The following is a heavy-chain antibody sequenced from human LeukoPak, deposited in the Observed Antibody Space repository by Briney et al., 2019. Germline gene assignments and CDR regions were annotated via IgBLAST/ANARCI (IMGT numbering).Heavy chain of an antibody. V-gene: IGHV3-48*04. J-gene: IGHJ4*02. CDR2: IDSSSGTI. CDR3: AKDIGGDGDY. CDR1: GFSFSPYS. Sequence: GALRLSCAASGFSFSPYSMNWLRQAPGKGLEWVSYIDSSSGTIYYADSVRGRFTISRDNAKNSLYLQMNSLRAEDTALYYCAKDIGGDGDYWGQGTLVTVSS. D-gene: IGHD2-21*02.